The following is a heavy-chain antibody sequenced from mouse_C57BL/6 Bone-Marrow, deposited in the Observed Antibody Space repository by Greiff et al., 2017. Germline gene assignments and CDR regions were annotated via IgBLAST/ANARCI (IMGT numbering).Heavy chain of an antibody. V-gene: IGHV1-15*01. Sequence: VKLQESGAELVRPGASVTLSCKASGYTFTDYEMHWVKQTPVHGLEWIGAIDPETGGTAYTQKFKGKAILTADKSSSTAYMVLRSLTSEDSAVYYCTRSEDSFDYWGQGTTLTVSS. CDR3: TRSEDSFDY. CDR2: IDPETGGT. CDR1: GYTFTDYE. J-gene: IGHJ2*01.